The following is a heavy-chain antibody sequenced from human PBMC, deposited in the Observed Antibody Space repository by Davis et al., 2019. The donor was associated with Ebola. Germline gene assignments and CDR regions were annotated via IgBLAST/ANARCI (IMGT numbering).Heavy chain of an antibody. D-gene: IGHD5-18*01. CDR3: TREEDTAMDRLGGYYYYGMDV. CDR1: GFTFGDYA. J-gene: IGHJ6*02. V-gene: IGHV3-49*03. CDR2: IRSKAYGGTT. Sequence: GESLKISCTASGFTFGDYAMSWFRQAPGKGLEWVGFIRSKAYGGTTEYAASVKGRFTISRDDSKSIAYLQMNSLKTEDTAVYYCTREEDTAMDRLGGYYYYGMDVWGQGTTVTVSS.